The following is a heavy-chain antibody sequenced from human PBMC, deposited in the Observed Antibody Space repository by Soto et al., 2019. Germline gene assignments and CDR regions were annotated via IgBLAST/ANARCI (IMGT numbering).Heavy chain of an antibody. CDR3: ARDNTYYDFWSGPPGNYYYYGMDV. J-gene: IGHJ6*02. D-gene: IGHD3-3*01. CDR2: IYYSGST. Sequence: PSETLSLTCTVSGGSISSYYWSWIRQPPGKGLEWIGYIYYSGSTNYNPSLKSRVTISVDTSKNQFSLKLSSVTAADTAVYYCARDNTYYDFWSGPPGNYYYYGMDVWGQGTTVTAP. V-gene: IGHV4-59*01. CDR1: GGSISSYY.